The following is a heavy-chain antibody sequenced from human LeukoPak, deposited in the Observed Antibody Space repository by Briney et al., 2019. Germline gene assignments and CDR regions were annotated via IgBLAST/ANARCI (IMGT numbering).Heavy chain of an antibody. CDR2: INHSGST. Sequence: SETLSLTCTVSGGSISSSSHYWGWIRQPPGKGLEWIGEINHSGSTNYNPSLKSRVTISVDTSKNQFSLKLSSVTAADTAVYYCAREKRPIFGVVINDYWGQGTLVTVSS. J-gene: IGHJ4*02. CDR1: GGSISSSSHY. D-gene: IGHD3-3*01. CDR3: AREKRPIFGVVINDY. V-gene: IGHV4-39*07.